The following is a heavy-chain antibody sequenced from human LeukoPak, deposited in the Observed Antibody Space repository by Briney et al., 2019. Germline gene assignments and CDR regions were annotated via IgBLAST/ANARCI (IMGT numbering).Heavy chain of an antibody. J-gene: IGHJ4*02. Sequence: GGSLRLSCAASEFTFSNYAMTWVRQAPGKGLEWVSAISGGGGNTYYGDSVKGRFTISRDNSKNTLYLQMNGLRAEDTAVYYCAKALSYGSGSYYPSYLDFWGQGTLVTVSS. CDR1: EFTFSNYA. D-gene: IGHD3-10*01. V-gene: IGHV3-23*01. CDR3: AKALSYGSGSYYPSYLDF. CDR2: ISGGGGNT.